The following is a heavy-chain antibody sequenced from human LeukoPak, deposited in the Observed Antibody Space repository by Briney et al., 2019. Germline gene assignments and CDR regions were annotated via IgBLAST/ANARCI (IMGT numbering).Heavy chain of an antibody. CDR3: ARRYGGYGDY. J-gene: IGHJ4*02. Sequence: GGSLRLSCAASGLDFSSYEMNWVRQAPGKGLEWVSYISSSGSTIYYADSVRGRFTISRDNAKNSLYLQMNSLRAEDTAVYYCARRYGGYGDYWGQGTLVTVSS. CDR1: GLDFSSYE. D-gene: IGHD4-17*01. V-gene: IGHV3-48*03. CDR2: ISSSGSTI.